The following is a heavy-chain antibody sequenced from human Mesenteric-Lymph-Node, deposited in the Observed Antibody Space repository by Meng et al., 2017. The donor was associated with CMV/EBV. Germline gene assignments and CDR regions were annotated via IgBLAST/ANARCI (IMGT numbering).Heavy chain of an antibody. Sequence: GGSLRLSCAASGFTFSSYWMSWVRQAPGKGLEWVANIKQDGSEKYYVDSVKGRFTISRDNAKNSLYLQMNSLRAEDTAVYYCARVSLEVGFWSGYYINWFDPWGQGTLVTVS. CDR2: IKQDGSEK. CDR3: ARVSLEVGFWSGYYINWFDP. V-gene: IGHV3-7*01. J-gene: IGHJ5*02. CDR1: GFTFSSYW. D-gene: IGHD3-3*01.